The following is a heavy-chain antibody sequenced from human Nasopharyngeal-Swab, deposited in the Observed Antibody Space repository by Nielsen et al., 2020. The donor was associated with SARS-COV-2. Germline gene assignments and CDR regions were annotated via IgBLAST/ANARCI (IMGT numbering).Heavy chain of an antibody. CDR3: ARDPSGDYDFDY. CDR1: GYIFTSYG. J-gene: IGHJ4*02. V-gene: IGHV1-18*01. Sequence: ASVKVSCKASGYIFTSYGFSWVRQASGQGLEWMGWIDPYNGNTHYVQKFQDRITMTTDPSTSTAHMELRSLRSDDTAVYYCARDPSGDYDFDYWGQGTLVTVSS. CDR2: IDPYNGNT. D-gene: IGHD4-17*01.